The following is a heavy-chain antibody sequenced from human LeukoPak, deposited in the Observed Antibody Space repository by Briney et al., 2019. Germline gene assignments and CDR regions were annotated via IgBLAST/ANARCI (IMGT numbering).Heavy chain of an antibody. CDR1: GGSFSGYY. V-gene: IGHV4-34*01. CDR3: AKGTLPVIAADGLFDY. CDR2: INHSGGT. D-gene: IGHD6-13*01. Sequence: SETLSLTCAVYGGSFSGYYWSWIRQPPGKGLEWIGEINHSGGTNYIPSLKSRVTISVDTSKNQFSLKLSSVTAADTAVYYCAKGTLPVIAADGLFDYWGQGALVTVAS. J-gene: IGHJ4*02.